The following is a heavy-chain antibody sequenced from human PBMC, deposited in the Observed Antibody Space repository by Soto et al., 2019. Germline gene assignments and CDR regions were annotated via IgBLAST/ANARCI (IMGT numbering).Heavy chain of an antibody. V-gene: IGHV3-23*01. J-gene: IGHJ3*01. CDR2: ISGLANSV. Sequence: WGSLRLSCAASGFTFRDFAMCWVRQAPGRGLEWVSTISGLANSVFYADSVRGRFTVSRDNSKNTLYLQMNSLRAEDTALYYCAKDSGLPDFGIVMHGFDVWGQGTMVTVSS. CDR1: GFTFRDFA. D-gene: IGHD3-16*01. CDR3: AKDSGLPDFGIVMHGFDV.